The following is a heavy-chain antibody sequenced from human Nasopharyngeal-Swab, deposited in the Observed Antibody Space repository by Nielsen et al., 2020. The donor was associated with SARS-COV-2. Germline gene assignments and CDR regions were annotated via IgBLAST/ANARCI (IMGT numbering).Heavy chain of an antibody. J-gene: IGHJ2*01. CDR3: AKGQGADWYFDL. V-gene: IGHV3-23*01. CDR2: ITVIGRSP. Sequence: GESLKISCAASGFTFRSYAMNWVRQAPGKGLEWVSGITVIGRSPYYADSVKGRFTLSRDNSKNTLYLQMNSLRAEDTAVYYCAKGQGADWYFDLWGRGTLVTVSS. CDR1: GFTFRSYA.